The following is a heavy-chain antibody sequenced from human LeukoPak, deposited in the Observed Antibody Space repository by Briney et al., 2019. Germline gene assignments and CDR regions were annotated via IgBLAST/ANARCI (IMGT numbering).Heavy chain of an antibody. CDR2: INHSGST. V-gene: IGHV4-34*01. J-gene: IGHJ5*02. Sequence: PSETLSLTCAVYGGSFSGYYWSWIRQPPGKGLEWIGEINHSGSTNYNPSLKSRVTISVDTSKNQFSLKLSSVTVADTAVYYCARSAVVAATVDPWGQGTLVTVSS. D-gene: IGHD2-15*01. CDR1: GGSFSGYY. CDR3: ARSAVVAATVDP.